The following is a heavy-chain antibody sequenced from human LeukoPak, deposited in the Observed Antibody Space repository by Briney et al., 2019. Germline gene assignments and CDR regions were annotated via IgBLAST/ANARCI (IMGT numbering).Heavy chain of an antibody. CDR2: IRYDGSNK. Sequence: GGSLRLSCAASGFTFSSYGMHWVRQAPGKGLEWVAFIRYDGSNKYYADSVKGRFTISRDNARNSLFLQMDSLRAEDTALYFCARDDGGRYSAGWYDAFDIWGPGTMVTVSS. J-gene: IGHJ3*02. CDR3: ARDDGGRYSAGWYDAFDI. CDR1: GFTFSSYG. D-gene: IGHD6-13*01. V-gene: IGHV3-30*02.